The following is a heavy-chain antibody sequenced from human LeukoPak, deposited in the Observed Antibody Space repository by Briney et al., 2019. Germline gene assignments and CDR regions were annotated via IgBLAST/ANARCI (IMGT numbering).Heavy chain of an antibody. V-gene: IGHV3-23*01. CDR3: AKTPLAVAPGDFFDY. CDR2: ISGSGGST. Sequence: GGTLRLSCAASGFTFSSYGMSWVRQAPGKGLEWVSAISGSGGSTYYADSVKGRFTISRDNSKNTLYLQMNSLRADDTAVYYCAKTPLAVAPGDFFDYWGQGTLVTVSS. CDR1: GFTFSSYG. D-gene: IGHD6-19*01. J-gene: IGHJ4*02.